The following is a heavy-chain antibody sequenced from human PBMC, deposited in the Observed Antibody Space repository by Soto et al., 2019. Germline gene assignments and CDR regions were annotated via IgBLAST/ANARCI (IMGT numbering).Heavy chain of an antibody. J-gene: IGHJ6*02. CDR3: TTVEVVTDYYYYGMDV. CDR2: IKSKTDGGTT. D-gene: IGHD2-21*01. V-gene: IGHV3-15*01. Sequence: EVQLVESGGGLVKPGGSLRLSCAASGFTFSNAWMSWVRQAPGKGLEWVGRIKSKTDGGTTDYAAPVNGRFTISRDDSKNTLYLQMNSLKTEDTAVYYCTTVEVVTDYYYYGMDVWGQGNTVTVSS. CDR1: GFTFSNAW.